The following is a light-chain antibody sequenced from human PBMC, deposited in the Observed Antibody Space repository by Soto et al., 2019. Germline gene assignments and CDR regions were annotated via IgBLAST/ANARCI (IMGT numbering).Light chain of an antibody. J-gene: IGKJ2*01. CDR2: DAS. CDR3: QQRSNWPRT. CDR1: QSVSSS. V-gene: IGKV3-11*01. Sequence: EIVLTQSPATLSLSPGERATLSCRASQSVSSSLGWYQQIPGQAPRLLIYDASNRATGIPARFSGSGSGTDSTLTISSLETEDFAVYYCQQRSNWPRTFGQGTKLEIK.